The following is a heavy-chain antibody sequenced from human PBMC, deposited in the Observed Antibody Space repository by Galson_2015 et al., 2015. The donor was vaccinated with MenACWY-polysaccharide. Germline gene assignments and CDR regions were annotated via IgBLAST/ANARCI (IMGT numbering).Heavy chain of an antibody. J-gene: IGHJ4*02. D-gene: IGHD3-16*01. CDR3: ARLGDFSEVSRQTVALGLGEIDIDNDY. CDR2: INPSGGST. Sequence: SVKVSCKASGYTFTSYYMHWVRQAPGQGLEWMGIINPSGGSTSYAQTFQGRVTMTRNTSTSTVYMDLSSLRSEDTAVYYCARLGDFSEVSRQTVALGLGEIDIDNDYWGQGTLVTVSS. CDR1: GYTFTSYY. V-gene: IGHV1-46*01.